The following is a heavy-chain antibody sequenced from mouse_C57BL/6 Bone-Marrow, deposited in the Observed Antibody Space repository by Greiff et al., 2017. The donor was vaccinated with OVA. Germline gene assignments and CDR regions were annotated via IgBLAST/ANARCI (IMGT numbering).Heavy chain of an antibody. D-gene: IGHD2-4*01. CDR1: GYTFTSYW. Sequence: VQLQQPGTELVKPGASVKLSSKASGYTFTSYWMHWVKQRPGQGLEWIGNINPSNGGTNYNEKFKSKATLTVDTSSSTAYMQLSSLTSEDSAVYYCARRESYDYDVAMDDWGQGTSVTVSS. J-gene: IGHJ4*01. V-gene: IGHV1-53*01. CDR3: ARRESYDYDVAMDD. CDR2: INPSNGGT.